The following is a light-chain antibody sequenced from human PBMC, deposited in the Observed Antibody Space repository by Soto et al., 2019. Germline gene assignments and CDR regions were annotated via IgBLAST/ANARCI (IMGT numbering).Light chain of an antibody. V-gene: IGLV1-40*01. CDR1: SSNIGAGYD. J-gene: IGLJ3*02. CDR2: GNS. Sequence: QSVLTQPPSVSGAPGQRVTISCTGSSSNIGAGYDVHWYQRLPGTAPKLLIYGNSNRPSGVPDRFSGSKSGTSASLAITGLQAEDEADYYCQSYDSSLSGSWVFGGGTKVTVL. CDR3: QSYDSSLSGSWV.